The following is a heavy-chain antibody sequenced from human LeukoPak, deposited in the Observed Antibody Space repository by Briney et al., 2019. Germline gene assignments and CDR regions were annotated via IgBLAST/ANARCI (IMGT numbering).Heavy chain of an antibody. V-gene: IGHV3-48*01. CDR1: GFTFSSYS. Sequence: GGSLRLSCAASGFTFSSYSMNWVRQAPGKGLEWVSYISSGSSTIYYADSVKGRFTISRDNAKNSLYRQMNSLRAEDTAVYYCARDRYSDYGGVYDFWGRGTLVTVSS. D-gene: IGHD3/OR15-3a*01. CDR3: ARDRYSDYGGVYDF. CDR2: ISSGSSTI. J-gene: IGHJ1*01.